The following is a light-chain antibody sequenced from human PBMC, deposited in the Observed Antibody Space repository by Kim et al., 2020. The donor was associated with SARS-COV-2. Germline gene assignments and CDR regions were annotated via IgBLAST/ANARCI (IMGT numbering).Light chain of an antibody. Sequence: SVGERLTVTCRCSQSISSWLAWYQQKPGKGPKLLMYKASSLQTGVPSRLSGSASGTEFSLSFSSLQPDDYATYYWQQDSSYSWSFGQGTKVDIK. CDR3: QQDSSYSWS. CDR2: KAS. V-gene: IGKV1-5*03. J-gene: IGKJ1*01. CDR1: QSISSW.